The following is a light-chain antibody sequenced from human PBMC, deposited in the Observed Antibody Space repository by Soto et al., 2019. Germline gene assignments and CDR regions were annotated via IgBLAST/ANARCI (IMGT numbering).Light chain of an antibody. V-gene: IGKV1-33*01. CDR2: DAS. Sequence: DIQMTQSPSSLSASVGDRVTITCQASQDISNYLNWYQQKPGKAPKLLIYDASNLETGVPSRFSGSGSGTDFTVTISSLQPDDIATYYCQQYVNPPFGPGTKVDIK. J-gene: IGKJ3*01. CDR3: QQYVNPP. CDR1: QDISNY.